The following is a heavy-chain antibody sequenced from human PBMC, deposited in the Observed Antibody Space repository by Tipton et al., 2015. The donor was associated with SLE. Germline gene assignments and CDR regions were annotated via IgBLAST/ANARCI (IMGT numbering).Heavy chain of an antibody. CDR1: GYLINSRNW. D-gene: IGHD3-3*01. J-gene: IGHJ4*02. Sequence: TLSLTCAVSGYLINSRNWWGWIRQPPGKGLEWIGYIYYGVTTHYNPSLKSRVTMSVDTSKNQFSLKVTSVTAADTAVYYCARDYYNFWSGHFDYWGQGTLVTVSS. V-gene: IGHV4-28*03. CDR2: IYYGVTT. CDR3: ARDYYNFWSGHFDY.